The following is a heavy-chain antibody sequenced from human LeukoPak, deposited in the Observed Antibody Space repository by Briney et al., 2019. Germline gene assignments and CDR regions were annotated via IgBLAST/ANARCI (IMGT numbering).Heavy chain of an antibody. CDR1: GLTFSRYW. D-gene: IGHD5-24*01. V-gene: IGHV3-74*01. CDR2: ITGDGSST. Sequence: GGSLRLSCAPSGLTFSRYWMHWVRQAPGKGLAWVSRITGDGSSTAYADSVKGRFTISRDNAKNTLYLQMNSLRAEDTAVYYCAREMATIPDAFDIWGQGTMVTVSS. CDR3: AREMATIPDAFDI. J-gene: IGHJ3*02.